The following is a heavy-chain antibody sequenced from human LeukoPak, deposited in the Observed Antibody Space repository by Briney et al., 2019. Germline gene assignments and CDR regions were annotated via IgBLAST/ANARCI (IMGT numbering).Heavy chain of an antibody. J-gene: IGHJ5*02. V-gene: IGHV3-23*01. CDR3: ANGQFWIQPYGFDP. CDR2: ISGSGGST. CDR1: GFTFSSYA. Sequence: GGSLRLSCAASGFTFSSYAMSWVRQAPGKGLEWVSAISGSGGSTYYADSVKGRFAISRDNSKNTLYLQMNSLRAEDTAVYYCANGQFWIQPYGFDPWGQGTLVTVSS. D-gene: IGHD5-18*01.